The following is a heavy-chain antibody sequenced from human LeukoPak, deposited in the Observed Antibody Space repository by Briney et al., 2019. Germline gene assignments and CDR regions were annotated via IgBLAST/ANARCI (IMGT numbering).Heavy chain of an antibody. J-gene: IGHJ3*02. CDR3: VRYCSSTSCYRTAFDI. CDR2: IKQDGSEK. V-gene: IGHV3-7*03. Sequence: GGSLRLSCAASGFTFSSYWMSWVRQAPGKGLEWVANIKQDGSEKYYVDSVKGRFTISRDNAKNSLYLQMNSLKTEDTAVYYCVRYCSSTSCYRTAFDIWGQGTMVTVSS. D-gene: IGHD2-2*01. CDR1: GFTFSSYW.